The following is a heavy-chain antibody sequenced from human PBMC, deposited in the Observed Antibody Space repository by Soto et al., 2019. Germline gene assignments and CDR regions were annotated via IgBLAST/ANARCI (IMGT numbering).Heavy chain of an antibody. CDR1: GGSFSGYY. D-gene: IGHD3-10*01. CDR2: INHSGST. Sequence: SETLSLTCAVYGGSFSGYYWSWIRQPPGKGLEWIGEINHSGSTNYNPSLKSRVTISVDTSKNQFSLKLSSVTAADTAVYYCARGKLWFGEHYYYGMDVWGQGPTGT. CDR3: ARGKLWFGEHYYYGMDV. V-gene: IGHV4-34*01. J-gene: IGHJ6*02.